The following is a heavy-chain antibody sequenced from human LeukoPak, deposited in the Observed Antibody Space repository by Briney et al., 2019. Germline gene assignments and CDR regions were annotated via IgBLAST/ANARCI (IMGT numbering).Heavy chain of an antibody. J-gene: IGHJ4*02. CDR2: ISSGGLTI. CDR3: ARDLDYGDHIDF. CDR1: GFTFSTYT. D-gene: IGHD4/OR15-4a*01. Sequence: GGSLRLSCVASGFTFSTYTFNWVRQAPGKGLEWLSYISSGGLTIFYADSVKGRFTISRDNTKKAIYLDMTNLRAEDTAVYYCARDLDYGDHIDFWGQGTLVAVSS. V-gene: IGHV3-48*04.